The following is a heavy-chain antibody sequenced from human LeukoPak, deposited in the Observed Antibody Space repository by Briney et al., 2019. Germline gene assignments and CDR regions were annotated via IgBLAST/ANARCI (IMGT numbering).Heavy chain of an antibody. CDR2: ISSSSSYI. D-gene: IGHD2-2*02. CDR1: GITFSSYG. V-gene: IGHV3-21*01. CDR3: AREGLYRAFDI. J-gene: IGHJ3*02. Sequence: KAGGSLRLSCAASGITFSSYGMSWVRQAPGKGLEWVSSISSSSSYIYYADSVKGRFTISRDNAKNSLYLQMNSLRAEDTAVYYCAREGLYRAFDIWGQGTMVIVSS.